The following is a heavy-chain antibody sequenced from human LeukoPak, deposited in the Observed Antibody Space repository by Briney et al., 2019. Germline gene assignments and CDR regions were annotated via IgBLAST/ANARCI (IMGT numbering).Heavy chain of an antibody. V-gene: IGHV4-30-4*08. CDR2: IYYSGST. CDR1: GGSISSGTSY. CDR3: ARMSGYSYGSFDY. J-gene: IGHJ4*02. D-gene: IGHD5-18*01. Sequence: PSETLSLICTVSGGSISSGTSYWGWIRQPPGKGLEWIGYIYYSGSTYYNPSLKSRVTISVDTSKNQFSLKLSSVTAADTAVYYCARMSGYSYGSFDYWGQGTLVTVSS.